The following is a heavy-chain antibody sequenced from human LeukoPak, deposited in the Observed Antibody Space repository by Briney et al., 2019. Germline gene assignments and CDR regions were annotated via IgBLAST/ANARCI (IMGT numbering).Heavy chain of an antibody. CDR1: GFTFSSYA. J-gene: IGHJ4*02. CDR3: ARDFEAHDLRPIGY. CDR2: ISYGGDNK. V-gene: IGHV3-30*01. Sequence: PGGSLRLSCAASGFTFSSYAMHWVRQAPGKGLEWVAVISYGGDNKYYADSVKGRFTISRDNSKNTLYLQMNSLRAEDTAVYYCARDFEAHDLRPIGYWGQGTLVTVSP. D-gene: IGHD3-3*01.